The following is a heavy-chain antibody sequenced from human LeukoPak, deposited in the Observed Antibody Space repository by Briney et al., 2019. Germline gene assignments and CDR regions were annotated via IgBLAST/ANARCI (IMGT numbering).Heavy chain of an antibody. Sequence: GESLKISCKGSGYSFTSYWIGWVRQMPGKGLVWMGIIYPGDSDTRYSPSFQGQVTISADKSISTAYLQWSSLKASDTAMYYCARLHSMVRGDYYYGMDVWGQGTTVTVSS. CDR3: ARLHSMVRGDYYYGMDV. J-gene: IGHJ6*02. CDR2: IYPGDSDT. V-gene: IGHV5-51*01. D-gene: IGHD3-10*01. CDR1: GYSFTSYW.